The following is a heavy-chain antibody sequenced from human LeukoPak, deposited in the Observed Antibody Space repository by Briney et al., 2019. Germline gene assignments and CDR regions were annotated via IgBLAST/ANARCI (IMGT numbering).Heavy chain of an antibody. CDR2: IIYSGST. CDR1: GGSISSHY. CDR3: ARGRGYGYGIDY. Sequence: SETLSLTCTVSGGSISSHYWSWIRQPPGRGLEWVGYIIYSGSTNYNPSLNSRVTISVDTSKNQFSLKLSSVTAADTAMYHCARGRGYGYGIDYWGQGTLVTVSS. D-gene: IGHD5-18*01. V-gene: IGHV4-59*11. J-gene: IGHJ4*02.